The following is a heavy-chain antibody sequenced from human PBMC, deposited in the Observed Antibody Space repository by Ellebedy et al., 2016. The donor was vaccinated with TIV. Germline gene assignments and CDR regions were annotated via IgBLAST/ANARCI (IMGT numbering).Heavy chain of an antibody. D-gene: IGHD3-10*01. J-gene: IGHJ6*02. CDR2: INPSGGST. V-gene: IGHV1-46*01. Sequence: ASVKVSCRASGYTFTSYYMHWVRQAPGQGLEWMGIINPSGGSTSYAQKFQGRVTITADESTSTAYMELSSLRSEDTAVYYCASVYYYGSGSEYYYYGMDVWGQGTTVTVSS. CDR1: GYTFTSYY. CDR3: ASVYYYGSGSEYYYYGMDV.